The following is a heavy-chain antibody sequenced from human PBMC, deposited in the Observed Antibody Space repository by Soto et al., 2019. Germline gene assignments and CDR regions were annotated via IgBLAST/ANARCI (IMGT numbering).Heavy chain of an antibody. CDR1: GFDFSNSF. D-gene: IGHD6-19*01. CDR3: AKDTPIAVAGTSY. CDR2: ILFDGDK. Sequence: LSCTASGFDFSNSFIQWVLQAPGNWLEGVALILFDGDKYYVDSVKGRFTISRDNSKNTLYLQMNSLRAEDTAVYYCAKDTPIAVAGTSYWGQRTMVTVS. J-gene: IGHJ4*01. V-gene: IGHV3-30*18.